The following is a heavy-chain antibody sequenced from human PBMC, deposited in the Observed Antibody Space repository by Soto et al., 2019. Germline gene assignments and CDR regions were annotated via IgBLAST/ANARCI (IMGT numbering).Heavy chain of an antibody. CDR1: GGSFSGYY. D-gene: IGHD2-15*01. CDR2: INHSGST. J-gene: IGHJ6*02. CDR3: ARVNGPGYCSGGSCYMEEGFGMDV. Sequence: PSETLSLTCAVYGGSFSGYYWSWIRQPPGKGLEWIGEINHSGSTNYNPSLKSRVTISVDTSKNQFSLKLSSVTAADTAVYYCARVNGPGYCSGGSCYMEEGFGMDVWGQGTTVTVSS. V-gene: IGHV4-34*01.